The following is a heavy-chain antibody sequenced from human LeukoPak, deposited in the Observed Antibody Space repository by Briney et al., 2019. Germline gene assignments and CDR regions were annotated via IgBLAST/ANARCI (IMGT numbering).Heavy chain of an antibody. CDR3: AREPRGSYSFDY. CDR1: GYTFTGYY. V-gene: IGHV1-2*02. Sequence: ASVKVSCKASGYTFTGYYMHWVRQAPGQGLEWMGWINPNSGGTNYAQKFQGRVTMTGDTSISTAYMELSRLRSDDTAVYYCAREPRGSYSFDYWGQGTLVTVSS. D-gene: IGHD1-26*01. J-gene: IGHJ4*02. CDR2: INPNSGGT.